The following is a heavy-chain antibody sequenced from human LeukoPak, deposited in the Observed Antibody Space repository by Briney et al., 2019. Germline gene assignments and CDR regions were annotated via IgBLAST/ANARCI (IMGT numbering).Heavy chain of an antibody. Sequence: PSETLSLTCAVYGGSFSGYYWSWIRQPPGKGLEWIGEINHSGSTNYNPSLKSRVTISVDTSKNQFSLKLSSVTAADTAVYYCARGPYGGNSAAYYMDVWGKGTTVTVSS. J-gene: IGHJ6*03. D-gene: IGHD4-23*01. CDR2: INHSGST. CDR3: ARGPYGGNSAAYYMDV. CDR1: GGSFSGYY. V-gene: IGHV4-34*01.